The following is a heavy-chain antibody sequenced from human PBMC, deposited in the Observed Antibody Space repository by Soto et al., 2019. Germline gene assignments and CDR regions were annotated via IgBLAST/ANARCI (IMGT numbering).Heavy chain of an antibody. V-gene: IGHV3-15*07. Sequence: GSLRLSCASSGFTFSNAWMNWFRQAPGKGLEWVGRIKSKTDGGTTDYAAPVKGRFTISRDDSKNTLYLQMNSLKTEDTAVYYCTTDPVTMIVVVPSSGWGQGTLVTVPQ. CDR1: GFTFSNAW. J-gene: IGHJ4*02. CDR2: IKSKTDGGTT. CDR3: TTDPVTMIVVVPSSG. D-gene: IGHD3-22*01.